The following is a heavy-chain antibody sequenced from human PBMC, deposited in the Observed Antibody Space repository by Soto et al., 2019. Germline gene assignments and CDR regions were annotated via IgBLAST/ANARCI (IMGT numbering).Heavy chain of an antibody. CDR1: GDSVSSNSAA. J-gene: IGHJ4*02. Sequence: SQTLSLTCAISGDSVSSNSAAWSWIRQSPSRGLEWLGRTYYRSKWYNDYAVSVKSRITINPDTSKNQFSLQLNTVTPEDTAVYYCARGAEYYDFWSGYGSFGYWGEGTLVTVSS. D-gene: IGHD3-3*01. CDR2: TYYRSKWYN. V-gene: IGHV6-1*01. CDR3: ARGAEYYDFWSGYGSFGY.